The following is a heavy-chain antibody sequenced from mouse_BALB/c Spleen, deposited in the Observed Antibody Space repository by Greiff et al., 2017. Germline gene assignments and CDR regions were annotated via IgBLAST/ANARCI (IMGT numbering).Heavy chain of an antibody. Sequence: QVQLKESGPELVKPGASVKMSCKASGYTFTDYVIRWVKQRPGQGLEWIGEIYPGSGSTYYNEKFKGKAKLTADKSSNTAYMQLSSLTSEDSAVYFCARRVGNCGGWFAYWGQGTLVTVSA. CDR2: IYPGSGST. D-gene: IGHD2-1*01. CDR1: GYTFTDYV. CDR3: ARRVGNCGGWFAY. J-gene: IGHJ3*01. V-gene: IGHV1-77*01.